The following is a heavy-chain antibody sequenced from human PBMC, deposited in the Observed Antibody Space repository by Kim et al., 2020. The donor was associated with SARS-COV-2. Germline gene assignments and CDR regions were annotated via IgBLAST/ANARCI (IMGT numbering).Heavy chain of an antibody. V-gene: IGHV3-30*18. CDR2: ISYDGSNK. CDR1: GFTFSSYG. D-gene: IGHD6-13*01. J-gene: IGHJ6*02. CDR3: AKASSSWSADYYYYGMDV. Sequence: GGSLRLSCAASGFTFSSYGMHWVRQAPGKGLEWVAVISYDGSNKYYADSVKGRFTISRDNSKNTLYLQMNSLRAEDTAVYYCAKASSSWSADYYYYGMDVWGQGTTVTVSS.